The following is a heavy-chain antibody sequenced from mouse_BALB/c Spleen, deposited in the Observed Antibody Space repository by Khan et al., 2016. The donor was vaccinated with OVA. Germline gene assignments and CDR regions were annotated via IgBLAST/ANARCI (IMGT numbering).Heavy chain of an antibody. Sequence: QVQLKESGPGLVAPSQSLSITCTVSGFSLTSYGVHWVRQPPGKVLGWLGEIWRGGSTNYNSALMSRLSISKDNSKSQVCLKMNSLQTDDTAMYYCARLEDIWGQGTTLTVSS. CDR3: ARLEDI. J-gene: IGHJ2*01. D-gene: IGHD1-3*01. V-gene: IGHV2-9*02. CDR1: GFSLTSYG. CDR2: IWRGGST.